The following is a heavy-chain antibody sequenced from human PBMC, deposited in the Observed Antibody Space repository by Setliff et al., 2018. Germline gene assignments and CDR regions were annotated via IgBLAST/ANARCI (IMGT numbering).Heavy chain of an antibody. CDR3: ARGRHHDTLSGYIDF. D-gene: IGHD3-9*01. Sequence: PGGSLRLSCAASGFTFTDYAMSWVRQAPGKGLEWVTLISYEGIDKYYADSVKGRFTVSRDNSKNTLYLQMNSLRAEDTAFYYCARGRHHDTLSGYIDFLGQGTLVTVSS. CDR2: ISYEGIDK. J-gene: IGHJ4*02. CDR1: GFTFTDYA. V-gene: IGHV3-30*04.